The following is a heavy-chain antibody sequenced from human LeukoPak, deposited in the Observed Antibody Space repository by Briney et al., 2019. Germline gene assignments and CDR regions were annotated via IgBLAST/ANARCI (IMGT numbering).Heavy chain of an antibody. CDR3: ARVGRTKVATMAY. J-gene: IGHJ4*02. CDR1: GYTFTNYG. V-gene: IGHV1-18*03. Sequence: ASVKVSCKASGYTFTNYGISWVRQAPGQGLEWMGWISGSSENTDSAQKFQGRVTMTTDTSTSTAYMELRNLRSDDMATYYCARVGRTKVATMAYWGQGTLVTVSS. D-gene: IGHD5-12*01. CDR2: ISGSSENT.